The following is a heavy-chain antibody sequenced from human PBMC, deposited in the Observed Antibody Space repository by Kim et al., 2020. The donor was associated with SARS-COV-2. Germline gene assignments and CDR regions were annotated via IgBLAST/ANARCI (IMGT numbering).Heavy chain of an antibody. CDR1: GGSFSGYY. CDR3: ARNGKFIAAADHTFDY. Sequence: SETLSLTCAVYGGSFSGYYWSWIRQPPGKGLEWIGEINHSGSTNYNPSLKSRVTISVDTSKNQFSLKLSSVTAADTAVYYCARNGKFIAAADHTFDYWG. V-gene: IGHV4-34*01. CDR2: INHSGST. J-gene: IGHJ4*01. D-gene: IGHD6-13*01.